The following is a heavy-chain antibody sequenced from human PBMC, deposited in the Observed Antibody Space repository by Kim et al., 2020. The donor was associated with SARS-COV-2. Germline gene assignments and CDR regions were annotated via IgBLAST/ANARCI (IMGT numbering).Heavy chain of an antibody. CDR1: GGSISSGGYY. CDR2: IYYSGST. CDR3: ASDPLKNPVRLGYYYYYGMDV. Sequence: SETLSLTCTVSGGSISSGGYYWSWIRQHPGKGLEWIGYIYYSGSTYYNPSLKSRVTISVDTSKNQFSLKLSSVTAADTAVYYCASDPLKNPVRLGYYYYYGMDVWGRGTTVTVSS. D-gene: IGHD3-16*01. V-gene: IGHV4-31*03. J-gene: IGHJ6*02.